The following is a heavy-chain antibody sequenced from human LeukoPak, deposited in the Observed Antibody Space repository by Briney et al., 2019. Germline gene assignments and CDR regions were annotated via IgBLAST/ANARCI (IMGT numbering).Heavy chain of an antibody. CDR1: GGSFSGYY. Sequence: SETLSLTCAVYGGSFSGYYWSWIRQPPGKGLEWIGEINHSGSTNYNPSLKSRVTISVDTSKNQFSLKLSSVTAADTAVNYCASSIRQFQHWGQGTLVTVSS. V-gene: IGHV4-34*01. CDR2: INHSGST. D-gene: IGHD4-11*01. J-gene: IGHJ1*01. CDR3: ASSIRQFQH.